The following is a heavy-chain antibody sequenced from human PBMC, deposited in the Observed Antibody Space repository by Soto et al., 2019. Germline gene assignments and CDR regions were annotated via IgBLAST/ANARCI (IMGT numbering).Heavy chain of an antibody. CDR2: IYYSGST. J-gene: IGHJ3*02. D-gene: IGHD1-1*01. CDR1: GGSISSYY. Sequence: SETLSLTCTVSGGSISSYYWSWIRQPPGKGLEWIGYIYYSGSTNYNPSLKSRVTISVDTSKNQFSLKLSSVTAADTAVYYCARDRLERLVHDAFDIWGQGTMVTVSS. CDR3: ARDRLERLVHDAFDI. V-gene: IGHV4-59*01.